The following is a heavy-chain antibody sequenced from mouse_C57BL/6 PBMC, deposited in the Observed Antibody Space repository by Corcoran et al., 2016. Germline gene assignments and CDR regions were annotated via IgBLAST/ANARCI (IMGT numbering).Heavy chain of an antibody. D-gene: IGHD3-3*01. CDR3: ARSLPGRRDYYAMDY. Sequence: EVQLQQSGPELVKPGASVKISCKASGYTFTDYYMNWVKQSHGKSLEWIGDINPNNGGTSYNQKFKGKATLTVDKSSSTAYMELRSLTSEDSAVYYCARSLPGRRDYYAMDYWGQGTSVTVSS. CDR1: GYTFTDYY. V-gene: IGHV1-26*01. J-gene: IGHJ4*01. CDR2: INPNNGGT.